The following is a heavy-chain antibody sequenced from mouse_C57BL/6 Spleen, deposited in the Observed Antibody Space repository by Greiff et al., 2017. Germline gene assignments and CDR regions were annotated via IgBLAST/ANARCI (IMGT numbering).Heavy chain of an antibody. V-gene: IGHV7-3*01. CDR1: GFTFTDYY. CDR2: IRNKANGYTT. J-gene: IGHJ3*01. Sequence: EVKLVESGGGLVQPGGSLSLSCAASGFTFTDYYMSWVRQPPGKALEWLGFIRNKANGYTTEYSASVKGRFTISRDNSQSIPYLQMNALRAEDSATYYCARYDGNYGAYWGQGTLVTVSA. CDR3: ARYDGNYGAY. D-gene: IGHD2-1*01.